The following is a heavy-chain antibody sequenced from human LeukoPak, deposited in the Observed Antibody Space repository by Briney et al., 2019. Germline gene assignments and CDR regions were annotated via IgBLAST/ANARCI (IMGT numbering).Heavy chain of an antibody. CDR3: ARDRRSGGICYSSLVY. V-gene: IGHV1-3*04. D-gene: IGHD2-15*01. J-gene: IGHJ4*02. CDR2: INTANGDT. CDR1: GYTFTTYV. Sequence: ASVKVSCKTSGYTFTTYVIHWVRQAPGQGLESLGWINTANGDTEYSQRFQGRVTFARDTSASTVYMELNSLKSEDTAMFYCARDRRSGGICYSSLVYWGQGTLVTVSS.